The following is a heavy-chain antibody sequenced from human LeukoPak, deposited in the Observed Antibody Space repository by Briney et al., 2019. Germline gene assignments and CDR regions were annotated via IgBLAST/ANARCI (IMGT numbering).Heavy chain of an antibody. CDR1: GFTFSNYG. J-gene: IGHJ4*02. Sequence: GGSLRLSCAPSGFTFSNYGMHWVRQAPGKGLEWVAVISYDGSNKYYADSVKGRFTISKNNSKNTLYLQMNSLRAEDTAVYYCAKSGTRSSWSPRVKTYFDYWGQGTLVTVSS. CDR3: AKSGTRSSWSPRVKTYFDY. V-gene: IGHV3-30*18. CDR2: ISYDGSNK. D-gene: IGHD6-13*01.